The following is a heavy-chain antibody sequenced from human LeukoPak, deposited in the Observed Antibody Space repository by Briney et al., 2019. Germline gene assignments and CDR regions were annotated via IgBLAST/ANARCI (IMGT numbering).Heavy chain of an antibody. D-gene: IGHD5-18*01. CDR2: IKSKTDGGTT. Sequence: PGGSLRLSCAASGFTFDNAWMNWVRQAPGKGLEWVGRIKSKTDGGTTDYAAPVKGRFTISRDDSKNTLYLQMNSLKTEDTAVYYCTTDLQYSYGRGVPENFDYWGQGTLVTVSS. V-gene: IGHV3-15*07. CDR1: GFTFDNAW. CDR3: TTDLQYSYGRGVPENFDY. J-gene: IGHJ4*02.